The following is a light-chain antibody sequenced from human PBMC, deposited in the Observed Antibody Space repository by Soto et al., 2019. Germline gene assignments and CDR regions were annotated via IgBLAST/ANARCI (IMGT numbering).Light chain of an antibody. J-gene: IGKJ4*01. CDR1: QSVSTY. CDR3: QEGSTLLT. CDR2: AAS. V-gene: IGKV1-39*01. Sequence: DIQITQSPSSLSTSVGDRVTITCRTSQSVSTYLNWYQQRPGKAPKLRIYAASSLESGVPSRFSGSGSGTDFTLTISSLQPEDFATYYCQEGSTLLTFGGGTRVEIK.